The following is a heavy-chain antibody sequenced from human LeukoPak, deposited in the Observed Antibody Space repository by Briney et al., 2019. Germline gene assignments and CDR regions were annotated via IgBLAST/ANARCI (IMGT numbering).Heavy chain of an antibody. Sequence: GASVKVSCKASGYTFTGYYMHWVRQAPGQGLEWMGWINPNSGGTNYAQKFQGGVTMTRDTSISTAYMELSRLRSDDTAVYYCARDTGDYYDPYAFDIWGQGTMVTVSS. CDR1: GYTFTGYY. V-gene: IGHV1-2*02. CDR2: INPNSGGT. J-gene: IGHJ3*02. CDR3: ARDTGDYYDPYAFDI. D-gene: IGHD3-22*01.